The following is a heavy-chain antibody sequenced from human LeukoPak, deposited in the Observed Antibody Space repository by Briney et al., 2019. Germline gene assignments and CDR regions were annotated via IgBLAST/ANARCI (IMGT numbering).Heavy chain of an antibody. V-gene: IGHV4-59*01. Sequence: SETLSLTCTVSGGSISSYYWSWIRQPPGKGLEWIGYIYYSGSTNYNPSLKSRVTISVDTSKNQFSLKLSSVTAADTAVYYCARFPPLRYFDWPYFDYWGQGTLVTVSS. CDR2: IYYSGST. CDR3: ARFPPLRYFDWPYFDY. CDR1: GGSISSYY. D-gene: IGHD3-9*01. J-gene: IGHJ4*02.